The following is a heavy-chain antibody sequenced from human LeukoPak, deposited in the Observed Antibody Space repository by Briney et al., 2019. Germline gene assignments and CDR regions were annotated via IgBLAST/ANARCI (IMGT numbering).Heavy chain of an antibody. CDR2: ISHSGST. V-gene: IGHV4-34*01. D-gene: IGHD6-6*01. CDR3: ARGLRRGSSSPYNWFDP. J-gene: IGHJ5*02. Sequence: SETLSLTCAVYGGSFSGYYWSWIRQPPGKGLEWIGEISHSGSTNYNPSLKSRVTISVDTSKNQFSLKLSSVTAADTAVYYCARGLRRGSSSPYNWFDPWGQGTLVTVSS. CDR1: GGSFSGYY.